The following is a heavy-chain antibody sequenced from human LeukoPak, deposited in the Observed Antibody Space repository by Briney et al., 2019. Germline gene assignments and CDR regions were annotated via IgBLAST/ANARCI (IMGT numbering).Heavy chain of an antibody. Sequence: SETLSLTCAVYGGSFSGYSWNWIRQPPVKGLVWIGEINHSGGTNYNPSLKSRVTISVDTSKKQFSLKLSSVTAADTAVYYCARGVDYYGVWGQGTLVTVSS. J-gene: IGHJ4*02. CDR3: ARGVDYYGV. CDR1: GGSFSGYS. D-gene: IGHD3-10*01. V-gene: IGHV4-34*01. CDR2: INHSGGT.